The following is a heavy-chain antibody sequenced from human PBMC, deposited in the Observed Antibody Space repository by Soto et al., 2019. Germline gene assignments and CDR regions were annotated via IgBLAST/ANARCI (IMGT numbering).Heavy chain of an antibody. CDR1: GYTFTSSG. CDR3: ARTNKGVFDY. CDR2: ISAYNGNT. V-gene: IGHV1-18*01. J-gene: IGHJ4*02. Sequence: ASVQVSFKASGYTFTSSGISWVRQAPGQGLEWMGWISAYNGNTNYAQKLQGRVTMTTDTSTSTAYMELRSLRSDDTAVYYCARTNKGVFDYWGQGTLVTVSS. D-gene: IGHD3-16*01.